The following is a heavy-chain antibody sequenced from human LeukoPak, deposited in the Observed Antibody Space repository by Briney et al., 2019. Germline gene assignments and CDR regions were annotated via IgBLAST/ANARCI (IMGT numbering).Heavy chain of an antibody. CDR2: ISGSGGST. CDR1: GFTFSNYA. Sequence: GGSLRLSCAASGFTFSNYAMSWVRQAPGKGLEWVSGISGSGGSTDYADSVKGRFTISRDNPKNTLYLQMNSLRAEDTAVYYCAGYCSGGSCFRAHYYYYYGLDVWGKGTTVTVSS. J-gene: IGHJ6*04. CDR3: AGYCSGGSCFRAHYYYYYGLDV. D-gene: IGHD2-15*01. V-gene: IGHV3-23*01.